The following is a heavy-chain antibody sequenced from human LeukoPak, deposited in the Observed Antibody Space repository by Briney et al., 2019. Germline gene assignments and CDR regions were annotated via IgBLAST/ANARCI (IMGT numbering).Heavy chain of an antibody. D-gene: IGHD3-3*01. Sequence: GGSLRLSCTASGFTFSNFAMSWVRQAPGKGLECVSAISGKSDNTYYADSVKGRFTISRDNSKNTLYLQMSSLRAEDTAVFYCAKGWETSGYYNGFDCWGQGTLVTVSS. V-gene: IGHV3-23*01. CDR1: GFTFSNFA. CDR3: AKGWETSGYYNGFDC. CDR2: ISGKSDNT. J-gene: IGHJ4*02.